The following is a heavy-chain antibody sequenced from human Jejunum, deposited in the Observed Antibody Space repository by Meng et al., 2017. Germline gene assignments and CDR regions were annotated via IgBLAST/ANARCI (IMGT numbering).Heavy chain of an antibody. CDR1: GGSVGRARYH. CDR2: ANI. D-gene: IGHD1-26*01. Sequence: QVQLQASGPGLVRPSETLSLICTVSGGSVGRARYHWGWIRQPPGRGLEWLGYANIHYHPSLQPRFTISLDTSRNLSSLSLTSVTAADKAVYYCARDSMGSLDYCGQGILVTVSS. J-gene: IGHJ4*02. V-gene: IGHV4-61*01. CDR3: ARDSMGSLDY.